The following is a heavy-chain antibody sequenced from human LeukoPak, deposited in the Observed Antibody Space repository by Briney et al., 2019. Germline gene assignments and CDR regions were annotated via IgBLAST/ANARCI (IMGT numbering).Heavy chain of an antibody. Sequence: SETLSLTCAVYGGSFSGYYWSWIRQPPGKGLEWIGEINHSGSTNYNPSLKSRVTISVDTSKNQFSLKLSSVTAADTAVYYCARERRLLRGDAFDVWGQGTRVTVSS. V-gene: IGHV4-34*01. J-gene: IGHJ3*01. D-gene: IGHD4-23*01. CDR2: INHSGST. CDR1: GGSFSGYY. CDR3: ARERRLLRGDAFDV.